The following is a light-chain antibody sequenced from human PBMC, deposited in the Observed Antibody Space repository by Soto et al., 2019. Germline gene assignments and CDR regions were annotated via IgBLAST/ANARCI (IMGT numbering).Light chain of an antibody. CDR3: QHRSEWPVS. CDR1: QSVSSY. V-gene: IGKV3-11*01. J-gene: IGKJ5*01. CDR2: DAS. Sequence: LTKSPATLSLSKGERATLSCRASQSVSSYLAWYQQKPGQAPRLLISDASNRATGIPARFSSSGSGTDFTPTIISLEPEDFAVYYCQHRSEWPVSFGQGTLL.